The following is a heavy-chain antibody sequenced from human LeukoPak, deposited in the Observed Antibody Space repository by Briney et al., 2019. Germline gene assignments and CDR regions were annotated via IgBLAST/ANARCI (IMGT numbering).Heavy chain of an antibody. D-gene: IGHD2-2*01. V-gene: IGHV1-2*04. CDR3: ARVPIVVVPAAIPYFDY. CDR2: INPNSGGT. J-gene: IGHJ4*02. Sequence: ASVKASCKASGYTFTGYYMHWVRQPPGQGLEWMGWINPNSGGTNYAQKFQGWVTMTRDTSISTAYMELSRLRSDDTAVYYCARVPIVVVPAAIPYFDYWGQGTLVTVSS. CDR1: GYTFTGYY.